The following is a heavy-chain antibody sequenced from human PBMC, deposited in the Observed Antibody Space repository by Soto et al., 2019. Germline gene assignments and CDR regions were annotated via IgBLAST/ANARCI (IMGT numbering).Heavy chain of an antibody. CDR1: GFTFSSYS. J-gene: IGHJ6*02. Sequence: GGSLRLSCAASGFTFSSYSMNWVRQAPGKGLEWVSSISSSSSYIYYADSVKGRFTISRDNAKNSLYLQMNSLRAEDMAVYYCARDRIAGYSYGSNYYYGMDVWGQGTTVTVSS. CDR3: ARDRIAGYSYGSNYYYGMDV. CDR2: ISSSSSYI. V-gene: IGHV3-21*01. D-gene: IGHD5-18*01.